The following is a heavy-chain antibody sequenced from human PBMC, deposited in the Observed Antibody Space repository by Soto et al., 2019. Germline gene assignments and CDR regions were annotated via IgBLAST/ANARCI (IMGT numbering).Heavy chain of an antibody. Sequence: PGGSLRLSCAATGFTLRTNSMSWVRQAPGKGLEWVSSFSGSGDDTWYADSLKGRFTISRDNSKNTVYLQMNSLKTEDTAVYYCTSSYCSNMRCQVGWGHGTLVTTSS. CDR1: GFTLRTNS. CDR3: TSSYCSNMRCQVG. D-gene: IGHD2-2*01. J-gene: IGHJ4*01. CDR2: FSGSGDDT. V-gene: IGHV3-23*01.